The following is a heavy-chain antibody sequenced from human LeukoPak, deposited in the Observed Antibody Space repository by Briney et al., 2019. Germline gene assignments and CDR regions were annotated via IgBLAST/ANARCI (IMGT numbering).Heavy chain of an antibody. CDR3: AREGYCSGGSCPDAFDI. CDR2: ISYDGSNK. Sequence: GGSLRLSCAASGLTFSSYGMSWVRQAPGKGLEWVAIISYDGSNKYYADSVKGRFTISRDNSKNTLYLQMNSLRAEDTAVYYCAREGYCSGGSCPDAFDIWGQGTMVTVSS. V-gene: IGHV3-30*03. D-gene: IGHD2-15*01. J-gene: IGHJ3*02. CDR1: GLTFSSYG.